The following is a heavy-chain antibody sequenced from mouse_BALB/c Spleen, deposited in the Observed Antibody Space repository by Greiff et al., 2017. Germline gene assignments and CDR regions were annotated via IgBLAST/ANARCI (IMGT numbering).Heavy chain of an antibody. J-gene: IGHJ3*01. CDR3: DRDVAY. Sequence: VMLVESGPGLVAPSQTLSITCSVSGFSLTSYGVHWVRQPPGRGLEWMGVIWAGGSTNYNSARMSRLSISKDNSKGQVFLTMNSLQADDTAMYYCDRDVAYWGQGTLVTVSA. V-gene: IGHV2-9*02. CDR1: GFSLTSYG. CDR2: IWAGGST.